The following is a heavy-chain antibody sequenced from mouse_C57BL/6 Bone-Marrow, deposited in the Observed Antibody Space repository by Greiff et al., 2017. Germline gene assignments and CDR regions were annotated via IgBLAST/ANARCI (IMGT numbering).Heavy chain of an antibody. V-gene: IGHV1-80*01. J-gene: IGHJ4*01. CDR1: GYAFSSYW. D-gene: IGHD1-1*01. CDR3: ASVVATPYYAMDY. Sequence: VQLQQSGAELVKPGASVKISCKASGYAFSSYWMNWVKQRPGKGLEWIGQIYPGDGDTNYNGKFKGKATLTADKSSSTAYMQLSSLTSEDSAVYFCASVVATPYYAMDYWGQGTSVTVSS. CDR2: IYPGDGDT.